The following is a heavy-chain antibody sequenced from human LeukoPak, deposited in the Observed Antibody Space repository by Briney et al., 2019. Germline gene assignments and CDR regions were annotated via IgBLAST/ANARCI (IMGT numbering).Heavy chain of an antibody. CDR3: ARGRAYYYDSSGARAAFDI. J-gene: IGHJ3*02. CDR1: GGSFSGYY. V-gene: IGHV4-34*01. CDR2: INHSGST. Sequence: KASETLSLTCAVYGGSFSGYYWSWIRQPPGKGLEWIGEINHSGSTNYNPSLKSRVTISVDTSKNQFSLKLSSVTAADTAVYYCARGRAYYYDSSGARAAFDIWGQGTMVTVSS. D-gene: IGHD3-22*01.